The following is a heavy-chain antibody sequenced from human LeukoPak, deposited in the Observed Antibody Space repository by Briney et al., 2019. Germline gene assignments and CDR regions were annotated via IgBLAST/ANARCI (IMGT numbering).Heavy chain of an antibody. J-gene: IGHJ5*02. CDR2: IYYSGST. D-gene: IGHD3-22*01. Sequence: SQTLSLTCTVSGGSISSGGYYWSWIRQHPGKGLEWIGYIYYSGSTYYNPSLKSRVTISVDTSKNQFSLKLSSVTAADTAVYYCARGGGPWAVKGNWFDPWGQGTLVTVSS. V-gene: IGHV4-31*03. CDR1: GGSISSGGYY. CDR3: ARGGGPWAVKGNWFDP.